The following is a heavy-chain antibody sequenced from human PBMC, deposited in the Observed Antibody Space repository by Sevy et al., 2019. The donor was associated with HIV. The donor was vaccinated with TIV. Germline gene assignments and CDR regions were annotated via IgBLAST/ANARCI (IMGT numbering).Heavy chain of an antibody. V-gene: IGHV3-23*01. J-gene: IGHJ4*02. D-gene: IGHD2-8*01. CDR2: LSFGCGEI. CDR1: GFTFSKYY. Sequence: GGSLRLSCAASGFTFSKYYMSWVRQPPGKGLEWVSTLSFGCGEINYADSVKGRFTISRDKSKSSVYLQMNNLRPEDTAVYYCASEGCTKPQDYWGQGTLVTVSS. CDR3: ASEGCTKPQDY.